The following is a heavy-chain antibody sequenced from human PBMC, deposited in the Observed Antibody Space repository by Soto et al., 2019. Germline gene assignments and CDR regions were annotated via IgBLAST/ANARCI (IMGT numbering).Heavy chain of an antibody. J-gene: IGHJ4*02. Sequence: QVTLKESGPVLLKPTETLTLTCTVSEFSLNNARMGVSWIRQPPGKALEWLAHIFSNDEKSHSTSLKGRLTISKDTSKSQVVLTMTNVDPVDTATYYCVRTDISSGWYPLTYWGQGILVTVSS. CDR1: EFSLNNARMG. V-gene: IGHV2-26*01. CDR3: VRTDISSGWYPLTY. CDR2: IFSNDEK. D-gene: IGHD6-19*01.